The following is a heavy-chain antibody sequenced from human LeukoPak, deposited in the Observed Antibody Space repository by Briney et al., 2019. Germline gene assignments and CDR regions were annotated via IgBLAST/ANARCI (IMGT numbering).Heavy chain of an antibody. CDR3: ARRESIAARLDY. D-gene: IGHD6-6*01. CDR1: GFTFSSYW. Sequence: GSLRLSCAASGFTFSSYWMSWIRQPPGKGLEWIGEINHSGSTNYNPSLKSRVTISVDTSKNQFSLKLSSVTAADTAVYYCARRESIAARLDYWGQGTLVTVSS. CDR2: INHSGST. J-gene: IGHJ4*02. V-gene: IGHV4-34*01.